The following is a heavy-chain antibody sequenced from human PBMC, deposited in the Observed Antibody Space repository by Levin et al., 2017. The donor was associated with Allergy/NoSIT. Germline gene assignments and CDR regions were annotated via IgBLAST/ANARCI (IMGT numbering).Heavy chain of an antibody. Sequence: GGSLRLSCAASGFTFSSYAMSWVRQAPGKGLEWVSAISGSGGSTYYADSVKGRFTISRDNSKNTLYLQMNSLRAEDTAVYYCAKGLPWGYCSGGSCSFDYWGQGTLVTVSS. J-gene: IGHJ4*02. CDR1: GFTFSSYA. V-gene: IGHV3-23*01. D-gene: IGHD2-15*01. CDR2: ISGSGGST. CDR3: AKGLPWGYCSGGSCSFDY.